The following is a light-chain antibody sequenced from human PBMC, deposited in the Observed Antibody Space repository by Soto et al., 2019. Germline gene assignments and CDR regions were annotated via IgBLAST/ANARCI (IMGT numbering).Light chain of an antibody. CDR2: EVN. V-gene: IGLV2-14*01. CDR3: SSYTKSTFYV. J-gene: IGLJ1*01. Sequence: QAVVTQPASVSGSPGQSITISCTGTSSDIGNYNYVSWYQQHPGKAPKLIIYEVNYRPSGVSNRFSGSKSGNTASLTVSGLQADDEADYFCSSYTKSTFYVFGTGTKVTVL. CDR1: SSDIGNYNY.